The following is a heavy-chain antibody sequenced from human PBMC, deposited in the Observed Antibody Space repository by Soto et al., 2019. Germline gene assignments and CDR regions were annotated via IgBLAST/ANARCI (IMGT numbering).Heavy chain of an antibody. D-gene: IGHD2-15*01. V-gene: IGHV1-69*01. CDR2: IIPIFGTA. J-gene: IGHJ5*02. CDR1: GGTFSSYA. CDR3: ARDRDCSGGSCYYPAGWFVP. Sequence: QVQLVQSGAEVKKPGSSVKVSCKASGGTFSSYAISWVRQAPGQGLEWMGGIIPIFGTANYAQKFQGRVTITADESTSTAYMELSSLRSEDTAVYYCARDRDCSGGSCYYPAGWFVPWGQGTLVTVSS.